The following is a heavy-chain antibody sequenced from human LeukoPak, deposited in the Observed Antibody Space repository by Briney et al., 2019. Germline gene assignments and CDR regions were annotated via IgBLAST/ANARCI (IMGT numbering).Heavy chain of an antibody. J-gene: IGHJ4*02. CDR2: ISSSSSYI. CDR3: ARDVWSYYDSSGYYFDY. CDR1: GFTFSSYW. D-gene: IGHD3-22*01. V-gene: IGHV3-21*01. Sequence: GGSLRLSCAASGFTFSSYWMHWVRQAPGKGLEWVSSISSSSSYIYYADSVKGRFTISRDNAKNSLYLQMNSLRAEDTAVYYCARDVWSYYDSSGYYFDYWGQGTLVTVSS.